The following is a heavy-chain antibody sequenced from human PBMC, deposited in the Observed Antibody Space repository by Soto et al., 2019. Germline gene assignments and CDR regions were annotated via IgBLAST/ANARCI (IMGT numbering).Heavy chain of an antibody. V-gene: IGHV3-48*02. CDR1: GFTFSSYS. D-gene: IGHD6-19*01. Sequence: VGSLRLSCAASGFTFSSYSMNCFLQSPVKGLEWISYISSHSSTLHYADSVKGRFTISRDNAGNSLYLQMNSLRDEDTAVYYCVRDGSGNLYLNWFDPWGQGTLVTVSS. CDR3: VRDGSGNLYLNWFDP. J-gene: IGHJ5*02. CDR2: ISSHSSTL.